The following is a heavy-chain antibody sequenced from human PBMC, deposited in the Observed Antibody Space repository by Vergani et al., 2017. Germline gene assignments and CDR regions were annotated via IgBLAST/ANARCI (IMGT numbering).Heavy chain of an antibody. Sequence: EVDLVESGGGLAQPGGSLRLSCEASGITSWTFGMHWVRQGPGTGLEWVSGISWNSGAVDYADSVRGRFTISRDNAKNSLFLEMNSLRFEDTAVYFCTKGSVYYHDSAGQGYDPYTGFDLWGQGTLVTVSS. CDR3: TKGSVYYHDSAGQGYDPYTGFDL. D-gene: IGHD5-12*01. V-gene: IGHV3-9*02. J-gene: IGHJ3*01. CDR2: ISWNSGAV. CDR1: GITSWTFG.